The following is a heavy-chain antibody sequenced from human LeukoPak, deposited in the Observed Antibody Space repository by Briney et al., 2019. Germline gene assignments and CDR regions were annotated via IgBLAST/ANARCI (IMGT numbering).Heavy chain of an antibody. Sequence: ASVKVSCKASGYTFTSYDINWVRQATGQGLEWMGWMNPNSGNTGYAQKFQDRVTMTRNTSISTAYMELSSLRSEDTAVYYCARGGTIFGVVLTHFDYWGQGTLVTVSS. V-gene: IGHV1-8*01. CDR3: ARGGTIFGVVLTHFDY. D-gene: IGHD3-3*01. J-gene: IGHJ4*02. CDR2: MNPNSGNT. CDR1: GYTFTSYD.